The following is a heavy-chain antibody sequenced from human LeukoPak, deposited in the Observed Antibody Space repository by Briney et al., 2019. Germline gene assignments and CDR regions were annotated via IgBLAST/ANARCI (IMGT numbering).Heavy chain of an antibody. CDR1: GFTFSSYA. J-gene: IGHJ4*02. CDR2: ISGSGGST. Sequence: GGSLRLSCAASGFTFSSYAMSWVRQAPGKGLEWVSAISGSGGSTYYADSVKGRFTISRDNSKNTLYLQMNSLRAEDTAVYYCAKAPRYYDYVWGSYRTDHVDYWGQGTLVTVSS. CDR3: AKAPRYYDYVWGSYRTDHVDY. D-gene: IGHD3-16*02. V-gene: IGHV3-23*01.